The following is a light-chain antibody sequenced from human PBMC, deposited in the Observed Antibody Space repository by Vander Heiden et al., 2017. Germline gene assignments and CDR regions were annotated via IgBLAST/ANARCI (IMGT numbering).Light chain of an antibody. V-gene: IGKV3-20*01. CDR1: QSVSSSY. J-gene: IGKJ4*01. CDR2: GVS. Sequence: EIVLTQSPGTLSLSPGERATRSCRASQSVSSSYLAWYQQKPGQAPRLLMYGVSTRATGISDRFSGSGSGTDFTLTINRLEPEDFAVYYCQQYGHSPPITFGGGTKVEIK. CDR3: QQYGHSPPIT.